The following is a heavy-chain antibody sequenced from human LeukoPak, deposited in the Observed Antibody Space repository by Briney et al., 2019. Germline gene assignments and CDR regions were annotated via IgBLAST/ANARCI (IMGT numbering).Heavy chain of an antibody. D-gene: IGHD3-22*01. V-gene: IGHV3-7*01. CDR3: ARDRFHYYDSSGYPSD. CDR1: GFTFSSYW. J-gene: IGHJ4*02. Sequence: GGSLRLSCAASGFTFSSYWMSWVRQAPGKGLEWVANIKQDGSEKYYVDSVKGRFTISRDNAKNSLYLQMNSLRAEDTAVYYCARDRFHYYDSSGYPSDWGQGTLVTVSS. CDR2: IKQDGSEK.